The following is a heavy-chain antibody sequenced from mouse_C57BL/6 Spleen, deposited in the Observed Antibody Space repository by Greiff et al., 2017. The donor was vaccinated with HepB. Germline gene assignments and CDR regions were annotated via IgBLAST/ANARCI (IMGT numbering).Heavy chain of an antibody. J-gene: IGHJ2*01. CDR1: GFTFSDAW. CDR2: IRNKANNHAT. CDR3: TRLEGYDEEGYYFDY. D-gene: IGHD2-2*01. Sequence: EVKLEESGGGLVQPGGSMKLSCAASGFTFSDAWMDWVRQSPEKGLEWVAEIRNKANNHATYYAESVKGRFTISRDDSKSSVYLQMNSLRAEDTGIYYCTRLEGYDEEGYYFDYWGQGTTLTVSS. V-gene: IGHV6-6*01.